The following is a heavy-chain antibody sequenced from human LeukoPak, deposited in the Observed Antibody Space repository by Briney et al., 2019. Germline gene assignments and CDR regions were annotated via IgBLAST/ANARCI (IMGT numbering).Heavy chain of an antibody. Sequence: SVKVSCKASGGTFSSYAISWVRQAPGQGLEWMGRIIPIFGTANYAQKFQGRVTITTDESTSTAYMGLSSLRSEDTAVYYCARSYYDSSGYFQHWGQGTLVTVSS. J-gene: IGHJ1*01. CDR3: ARSYYDSSGYFQH. D-gene: IGHD3-22*01. CDR2: IIPIFGTA. V-gene: IGHV1-69*05. CDR1: GGTFSSYA.